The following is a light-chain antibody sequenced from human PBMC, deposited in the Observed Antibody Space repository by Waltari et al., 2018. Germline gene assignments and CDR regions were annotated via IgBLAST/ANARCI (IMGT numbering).Light chain of an antibody. CDR3: QQYYRWWT. CDR1: QSISSD. V-gene: IGKV3-15*01. Sequence: EIVMTQSPATLSVSPGERATLSCRASQSISSDLAWYQQKPGQAPRLLIYGASTRATFIPDRFSGSGSGTEFTLTISSLQSEDFAVYYCQQYYRWWTFGLGTKVERK. J-gene: IGKJ1*01. CDR2: GAS.